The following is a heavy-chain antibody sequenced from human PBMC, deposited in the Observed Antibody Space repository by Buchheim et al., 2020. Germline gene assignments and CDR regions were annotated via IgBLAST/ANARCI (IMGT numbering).Heavy chain of an antibody. J-gene: IGHJ1*01. CDR2: IKEDGSET. V-gene: IGHV3-7*03. CDR1: GFTFNTYW. CDR3: VTNQH. Sequence: EVQLVESGGGLVQPGESLRLSCAASGFTFNTYWMSWVRQAPGKGPEWVANIKEDGSETYYVDSVRGRFTISRDNAKNSLYLQMSSVGVEDTAMYYCVTNQHWGQG.